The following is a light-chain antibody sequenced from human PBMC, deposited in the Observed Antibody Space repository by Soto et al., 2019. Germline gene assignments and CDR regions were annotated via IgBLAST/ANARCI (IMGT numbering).Light chain of an antibody. Sequence: DIQLTQSPSFLSASVGDRVIITCRASQDIASYLAWYQQKPGKAPKLLIYAASTLQSGVPSRFSGSGSGTDYTLTTSSLQPEDFATYYWQQIKNDPWTFGQGTKVEIK. J-gene: IGKJ1*01. CDR1: QDIASY. V-gene: IGKV1-9*01. CDR2: AAS. CDR3: QQIKNDPWT.